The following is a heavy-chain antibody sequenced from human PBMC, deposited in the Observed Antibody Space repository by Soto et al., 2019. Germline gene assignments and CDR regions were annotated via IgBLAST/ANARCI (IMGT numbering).Heavy chain of an antibody. Sequence: GGSLRLSCAASGFTFSSYAMSWVRQAPGKGLEWVSAISGSGGSTYYADSVKGRFTISRDNSKNTLYLQMNSLRAEDTAVYYCAKSPNQYCSGGSCNYFDYWGQGTLVTVSS. V-gene: IGHV3-23*01. D-gene: IGHD2-15*01. CDR1: GFTFSSYA. CDR2: ISGSGGST. J-gene: IGHJ4*02. CDR3: AKSPNQYCSGGSCNYFDY.